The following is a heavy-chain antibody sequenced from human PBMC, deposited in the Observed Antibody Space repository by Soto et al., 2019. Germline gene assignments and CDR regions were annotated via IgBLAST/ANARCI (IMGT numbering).Heavy chain of an antibody. CDR2: ISAYNGNT. Sequence: GASVKVSCKASGYTFTSYGISWVRQAPGQGLEWMGWISAYNGNTNYAQKLQGRVTMTTDTSTSTAYMELRSLRSDDTAVYYCARETDLIVGAITHDYWGQGTLVTVSS. V-gene: IGHV1-18*01. D-gene: IGHD1-26*01. CDR3: ARETDLIVGAITHDY. CDR1: GYTFTSYG. J-gene: IGHJ4*02.